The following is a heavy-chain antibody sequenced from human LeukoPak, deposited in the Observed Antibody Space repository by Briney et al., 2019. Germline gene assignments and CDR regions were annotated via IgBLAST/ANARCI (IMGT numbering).Heavy chain of an antibody. CDR3: AREAVTISALVRTQTTKRPHRFDP. J-gene: IGHJ5*02. CDR1: GYTLTELS. V-gene: IGHV1-24*01. Sequence: ASVKVSCKVSGYTLTELSMHWVRQAPGKGLEWMGGFDPEDGETTTAKKFQGRVTMTEDTSTDTAYMELSSLRSEDTAVYYCAREAVTISALVRTQTTKRPHRFDPWGQGTLVTVSS. D-gene: IGHD3-3*01. CDR2: FDPEDGET.